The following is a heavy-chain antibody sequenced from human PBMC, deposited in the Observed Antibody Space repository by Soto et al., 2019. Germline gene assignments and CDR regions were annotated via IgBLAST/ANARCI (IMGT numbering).Heavy chain of an antibody. D-gene: IGHD2-15*01. CDR3: SRQLLQNYYYYGMDV. CDR1: GGSISSSSDY. CDR2: IYYSGST. Sequence: SETLSLTCTVSGGSISSSSDYWGWIRQPPGKGREWIGSIYYSGSTYYNPSLKSRVTISVDTSTTHFSLKLSSVTAADTAVYYCSRQLLQNYYYYGMDVWGKGTTVTVSX. J-gene: IGHJ6*04. V-gene: IGHV4-39*01.